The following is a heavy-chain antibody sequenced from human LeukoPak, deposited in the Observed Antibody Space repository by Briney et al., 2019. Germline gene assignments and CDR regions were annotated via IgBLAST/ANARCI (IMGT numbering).Heavy chain of an antibody. CDR1: GDSISSYY. Sequence: SETLSLTCTVSGDSISSYYWSWIRQPPGKGLEWIGYIYYSGSTNYNPSLKSRVTISVDTSKNQFSLKLSSGTAADTAVYYCARHVFPPTGFDLWGRGTLVTVSS. D-gene: IGHD3-9*01. CDR2: IYYSGST. J-gene: IGHJ2*01. V-gene: IGHV4-59*08. CDR3: ARHVFPPTGFDL.